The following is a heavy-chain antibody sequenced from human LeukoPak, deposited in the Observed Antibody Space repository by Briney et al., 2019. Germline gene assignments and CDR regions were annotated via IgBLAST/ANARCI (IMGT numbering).Heavy chain of an antibody. CDR2: IYYSGST. CDR1: GGSISSYY. J-gene: IGHJ6*02. V-gene: IGHV4-59*01. CDR3: ARGYPQRTYYYGMDV. D-gene: IGHD1-14*01. Sequence: SETLSLTCTVSGGSISSYYWSWIRQPPGKGLEWIGYIYYSGSTNYNPSLKSRVTVSVDTSKNQFSLKLSSVTAADTAVYYCARGYPQRTYYYGMDVWGQGTTVTVSS.